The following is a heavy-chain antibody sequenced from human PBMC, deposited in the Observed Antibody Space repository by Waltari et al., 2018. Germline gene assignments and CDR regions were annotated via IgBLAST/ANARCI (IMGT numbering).Heavy chain of an antibody. CDR2: MNPNRGNT. J-gene: IGHJ4*02. D-gene: IGHD2-2*01. CDR3: ASLYCSSTSCYLGHS. Sequence: QVQLVQSGAEVKKPGSSVKVSCKASGYTFTSYDINWVRQATGQGLAGMGWMNPNRGNTGYAQKCQGRVTMTRNNSRSTAYMELSSLRSEDTAVYYCASLYCSSTSCYLGHSWGQGTLVTVSS. CDR1: GYTFTSYD. V-gene: IGHV1-8*01.